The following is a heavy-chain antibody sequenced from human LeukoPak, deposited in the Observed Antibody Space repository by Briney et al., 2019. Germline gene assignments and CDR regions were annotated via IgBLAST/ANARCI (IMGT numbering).Heavy chain of an antibody. CDR3: AKDRGRSVSGTEFDY. CDR1: GFTFSSYA. CDR2: LASTGSDT. J-gene: IGHJ4*02. Sequence: GSLRLSCAASGFTFSSYAMTWVRQAPGKGLEWVSTLASTGSDTYYADSVKGRFTISRDTSKNTLYLQMDSLRAEDTAIYYCAKDRGRSVSGTEFDYWGQGPLLTVSS. D-gene: IGHD6-19*01. V-gene: IGHV3-23*01.